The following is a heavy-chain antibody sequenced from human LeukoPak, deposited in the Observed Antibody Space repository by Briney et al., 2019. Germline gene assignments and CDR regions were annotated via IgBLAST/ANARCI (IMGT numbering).Heavy chain of an antibody. CDR1: GGSISSGGYY. CDR2: IYYSGST. V-gene: IGHV4-31*03. D-gene: IGHD3-16*01. J-gene: IGHJ3*02. CDR3: ARNPIGDLRAFDI. Sequence: SETLSLTCTVSGGSISSGGYYWSWIRQHPGKGLEWIGYIYYSGSTYYNPSLKSRVTISVDTSKNQFSPKLSSVTAADTAVYYCARNPIGDLRAFDIWGQGAMVTVSS.